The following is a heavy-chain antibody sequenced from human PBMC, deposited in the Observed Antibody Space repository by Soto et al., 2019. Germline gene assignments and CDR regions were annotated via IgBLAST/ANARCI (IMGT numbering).Heavy chain of an antibody. CDR1: GDSVSSNTAS. J-gene: IGHJ5*02. CDR3: AKGDNLGPKTGYAFDP. Sequence: SQTLSLTCAISGDSVSSNTASWNWIRQSPSRGLEWLGRTYFRSKWYNDYAVSVKSRIIINPDTSNNQFSLQLNSVTPEDTAVYFCAKGDNLGPKTGYAFDPWGQGIRVTAPQ. CDR2: TYFRSKWYN. D-gene: IGHD5-12*01. V-gene: IGHV6-1*01.